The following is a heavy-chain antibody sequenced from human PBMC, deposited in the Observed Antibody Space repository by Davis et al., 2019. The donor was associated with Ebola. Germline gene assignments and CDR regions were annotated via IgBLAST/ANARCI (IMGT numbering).Heavy chain of an antibody. J-gene: IGHJ4*02. D-gene: IGHD2-8*01. V-gene: IGHV3-53*01. CDR1: GFSVSTNY. CDR2: IYSSGTT. Sequence: PGGSLRLSCAASGFSVSTNYMSWVRQAPGKGLEWVSVIYSSGTTYYADSVKGRFTISRDSSKNTLYLQMNSLRVEDTAVYYCASPSRSGCCPNGVCYRGEDYWGQGTLVTVSS. CDR3: ASPSRSGCCPNGVCYRGEDY.